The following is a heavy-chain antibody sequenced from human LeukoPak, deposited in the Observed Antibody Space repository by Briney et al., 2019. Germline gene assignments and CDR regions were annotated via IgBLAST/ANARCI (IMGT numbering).Heavy chain of an antibody. D-gene: IGHD6-19*01. V-gene: IGHV3-21*01. J-gene: IGHJ3*02. Sequence: GGSLRLSCAASGFTFSSYSMNWVRQAPGKGLEWVSSISSSSYIYYADSVKGRFTISRDNAKNSLYLQMNSLRAEDTAVHYCARDRPVLSSGWDAFDIWGQGTMVTVSS. CDR3: ARDRPVLSSGWDAFDI. CDR1: GFTFSSYS. CDR2: ISSSSYI.